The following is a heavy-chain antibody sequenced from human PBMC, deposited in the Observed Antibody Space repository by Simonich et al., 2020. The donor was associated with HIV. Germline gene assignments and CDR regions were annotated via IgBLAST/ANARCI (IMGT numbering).Heavy chain of an antibody. CDR3: ARLRGDRYDY. D-gene: IGHD2-21*02. Sequence: QVQLQQWGAGLLKPSETLSLTCAVYGGSFSGDYWTWFRQPPGKGLEWIGEINHSWSTNYTPSLKSRVTMSVDTSKNQFSLKLNSVTAADTAIYYCARLRGDRYDYWGQGTLVTVSS. J-gene: IGHJ4*02. V-gene: IGHV4-34*01. CDR1: GGSFSGDY. CDR2: INHSWST.